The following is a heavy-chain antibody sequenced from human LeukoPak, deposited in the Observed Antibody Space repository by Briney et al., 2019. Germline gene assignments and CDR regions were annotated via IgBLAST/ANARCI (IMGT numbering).Heavy chain of an antibody. CDR1: GFTFSSYA. V-gene: IGHV3-23*01. CDR2: ISGSGGNT. CDR3: AKDLGGSGSYHTYYGMDV. Sequence: PGGSLRLSCAASGFTFSSYAMSWVRQAPGKGLEWVSAISGSGGNTYYADSVKGRFTISRDNSKNTLYLQMNSLRAEDTAVYYCAKDLGGSGSYHTYYGMDVWGQGTTVTVSS. J-gene: IGHJ6*02. D-gene: IGHD3-10*01.